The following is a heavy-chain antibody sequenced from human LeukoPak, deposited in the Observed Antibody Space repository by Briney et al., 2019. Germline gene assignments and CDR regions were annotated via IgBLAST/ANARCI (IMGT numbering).Heavy chain of an antibody. V-gene: IGHV4-34*01. CDR2: INHSGST. Sequence: PGGSLRLSCAASGFTFSNAWMSWVRQAPGKGLEWIGEINHSGSTNYNPSLKSRVTISVDTSKNQFSLKLSSVTAADTAVYYCARGRAAAGKNYYYYYYMDVWGKGTTVTVSS. CDR3: ARGRAAAGKNYYYYYYMDV. J-gene: IGHJ6*03. D-gene: IGHD6-13*01. CDR1: GFTFSNAW.